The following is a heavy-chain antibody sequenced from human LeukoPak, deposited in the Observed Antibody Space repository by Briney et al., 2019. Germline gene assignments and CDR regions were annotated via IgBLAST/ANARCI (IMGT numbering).Heavy chain of an antibody. CDR2: VYTSGTT. J-gene: IGHJ4*02. Sequence: SQTLPLTCTVSGGSISSDTYYWSWIRQTAGKGLEWIGRVYTSGTTNYNPSLKSRVTISIDTSKNQFSLKLSSVTAADTAVYYCASHPYGSGGSFDYWGQGTLVTVSS. D-gene: IGHD3-10*01. V-gene: IGHV4-61*02. CDR3: ASHPYGSGGSFDY. CDR1: GGSISSDTYY.